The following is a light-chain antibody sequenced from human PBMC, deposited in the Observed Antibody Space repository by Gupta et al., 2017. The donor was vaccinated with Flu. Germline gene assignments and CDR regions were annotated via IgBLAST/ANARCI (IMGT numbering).Light chain of an antibody. V-gene: IGKV1-9*01. CDR1: QGISSY. Sequence: DIQLTQSPSFLSASVGDRVTITCRARQGISSYLAWYQQKPGKAPKLLIYAASTLQSGVPSRFSGSGSGKEFTLTISSLQPEDFATYYCQQLNSYLFTFGPGTKVDIK. CDR3: QQLNSYLFT. CDR2: AAS. J-gene: IGKJ3*01.